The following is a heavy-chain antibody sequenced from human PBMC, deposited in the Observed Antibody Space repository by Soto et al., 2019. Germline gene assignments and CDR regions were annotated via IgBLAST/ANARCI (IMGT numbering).Heavy chain of an antibody. CDR3: ARLTFPYSSSRAASYYYYYGMDV. CDR1: GGTFSSYA. D-gene: IGHD6-13*01. V-gene: IGHV1-69*13. Sequence: GASVKVSCKASGGTFSSYAISWVRQAPGQGLEWMGGIIPIFGTANYAQKFQGRVTITADESTSTAYMELSSLRSEDTAVYYCARLTFPYSSSRAASYYYYYGMDVWGQGTTVTVSS. J-gene: IGHJ6*02. CDR2: IIPIFGTA.